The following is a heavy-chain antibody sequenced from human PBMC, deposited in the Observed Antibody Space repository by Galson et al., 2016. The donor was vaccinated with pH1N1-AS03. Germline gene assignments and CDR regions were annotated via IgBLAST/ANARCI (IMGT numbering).Heavy chain of an antibody. Sequence: SLRLSCAASEFTFSIYHMSWVRQAPGKGLEWVSYINSRSDIIHYADSVRGRFTISRDNARNSLYLRMHSLRDDDTAVYYCARDSGYGGTFDNWGQGALVTVSS. V-gene: IGHV3-48*02. D-gene: IGHD5-12*01. CDR1: EFTFSIYH. CDR2: INSRSDII. CDR3: ARDSGYGGTFDN. J-gene: IGHJ4*02.